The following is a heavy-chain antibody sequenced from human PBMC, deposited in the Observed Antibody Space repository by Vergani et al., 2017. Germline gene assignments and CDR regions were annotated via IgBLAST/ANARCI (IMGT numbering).Heavy chain of an antibody. J-gene: IGHJ4*02. V-gene: IGHV1-69*02. CDR1: GDIFNNYT. Sequence: QVHLEQSGTEVKKPGSSVKVSCKVSGDIFNNYTVTWVRQAPGQGLEWMGRIIPIIRLATSAQKFQDRVKITGDTSTNTVYREMNNLRSEDTAVYYCARVSPGDNSGWEPFDYWVKGTLVTVSS. D-gene: IGHD6-19*01. CDR3: ARVSPGDNSGWEPFDY. CDR2: IIPIIRLA.